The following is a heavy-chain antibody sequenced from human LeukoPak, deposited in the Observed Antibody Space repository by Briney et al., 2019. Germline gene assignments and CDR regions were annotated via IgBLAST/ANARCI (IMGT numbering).Heavy chain of an antibody. V-gene: IGHV4-31*03. J-gene: IGHJ4*02. Sequence: KASETLSLTCTVSGGSISSGGYYWGWIRQHPVKGLEWIGYIYYSGSTYYNPSLKSRLTISVDTSKNQFSLKLSSVTAADTAVYYCAREGRDGYQIFDYWGQGTLVTVSS. D-gene: IGHD5-18*01. CDR3: AREGRDGYQIFDY. CDR2: IYYSGST. CDR1: GGSISSGGYY.